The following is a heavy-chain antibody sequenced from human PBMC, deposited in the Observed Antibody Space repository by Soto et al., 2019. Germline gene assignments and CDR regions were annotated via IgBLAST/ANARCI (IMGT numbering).Heavy chain of an antibody. Sequence: SVKVSCKASGGTFSSYAISWVRQAPGQGLEWMGGIIPIFGTANYAQKFQGRVTITADESTSTAYMELSSLRSEDTAVYYCARDQSRGIAHPFFYYYGMDVWGQGTTVTVSS. CDR2: IIPIFGTA. CDR1: GGTFSSYA. D-gene: IGHD6-13*01. CDR3: ARDQSRGIAHPFFYYYGMDV. V-gene: IGHV1-69*13. J-gene: IGHJ6*02.